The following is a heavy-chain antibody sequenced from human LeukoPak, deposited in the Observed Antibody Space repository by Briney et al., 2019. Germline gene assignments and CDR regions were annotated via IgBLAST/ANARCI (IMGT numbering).Heavy chain of an antibody. Sequence: PSQTLSLTCNVSRGSISSGSYYWSWIRQPAGKGLEWIGRIYTTGSTNYNPSLKSRVTISLDTSRNQFSLKLNSVTAADTAVYFCARGGLCGGDCYAFGIWGQGTMVTVSS. J-gene: IGHJ3*02. D-gene: IGHD2-21*02. CDR3: ARGGLCGGDCYAFGI. CDR1: RGSISSGSYY. V-gene: IGHV4-61*02. CDR2: IYTTGST.